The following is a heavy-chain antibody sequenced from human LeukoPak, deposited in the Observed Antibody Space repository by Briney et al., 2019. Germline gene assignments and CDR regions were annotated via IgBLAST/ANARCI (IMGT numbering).Heavy chain of an antibody. CDR1: GYIFTDHF. D-gene: IGHD2-2*01. CDR3: ARSYCSSSICYARATGWFDP. J-gene: IGHJ5*02. V-gene: IGHV1-18*04. CDR2: TTAYNGNT. Sequence: GASVNVSCKSSGYIFTDHFIHWVRQAPGQGLEWMGWTTAYNGNTNCAQKFQGRVTMTTDTSTSTAYMELTSLRSDDTAVYYCARSYCSSSICYARATGWFDPWGQGTLVTVSS.